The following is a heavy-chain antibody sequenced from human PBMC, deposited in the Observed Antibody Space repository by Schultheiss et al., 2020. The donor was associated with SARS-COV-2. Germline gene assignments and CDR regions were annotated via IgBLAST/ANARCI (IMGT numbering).Heavy chain of an antibody. J-gene: IGHJ4*02. CDR1: GFTFSSYA. V-gene: IGHV3-23*01. CDR2: ISGSGGST. Sequence: GRNRRLSCAASGFTFSSYAMSWVRQAPGKGLEWVSAISGSGGSTYYADSVKGRFTISRDNSKNTLYFQMNSLRAEDTAVYPCARDPGVDYWGQGTLVTVSS. CDR3: ARDPGVDY.